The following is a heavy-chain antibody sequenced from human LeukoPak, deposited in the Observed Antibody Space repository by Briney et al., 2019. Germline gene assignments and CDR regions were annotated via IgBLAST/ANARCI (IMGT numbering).Heavy chain of an antibody. CDR2: ISAYNGNT. CDR1: GYTFTSYG. CDR3: ARATLNYDILTGYPRFDP. Sequence: ASVKVSCKASGYTFTSYGISWVRQAPGQGLEWMGWISAYNGNTNYAQKLQGRVTMTTDTSTSTAYMELSSLRSEDTAVYYCARATLNYDILTGYPRFDPWGQGTLVTVSS. V-gene: IGHV1-18*01. D-gene: IGHD3-9*01. J-gene: IGHJ5*02.